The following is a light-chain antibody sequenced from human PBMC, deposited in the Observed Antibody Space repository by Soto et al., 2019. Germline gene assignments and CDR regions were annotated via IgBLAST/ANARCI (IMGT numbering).Light chain of an antibody. Sequence: DIQMTQSPSSLSVSVGDRVTITCRASQSIRTYLNWYQQKPGKAPRLLIYAASSLQSGVPSRFSGSGSGTDFTLTISSLQPEDFATYYCQQSYSTPPLTFGGGTKVDIK. J-gene: IGKJ4*01. V-gene: IGKV1-39*01. CDR3: QQSYSTPPLT. CDR1: QSIRTY. CDR2: AAS.